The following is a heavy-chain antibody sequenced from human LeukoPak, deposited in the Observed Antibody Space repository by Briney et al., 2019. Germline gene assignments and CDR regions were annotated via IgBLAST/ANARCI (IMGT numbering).Heavy chain of an antibody. CDR1: GFTLSSYW. Sequence: GGSLRLSCAASGFTLSSYWMHWVRQAPGKGLVWVSRINTDGSRTNYADSVKGRFTIARDNAKNTLYLQMNSLRAEDTAVYYCAREGPLTGDAFDIWGQGTMVTVSS. CDR2: INTDGSRT. CDR3: AREGPLTGDAFDI. D-gene: IGHD7-27*01. J-gene: IGHJ3*02. V-gene: IGHV3-74*01.